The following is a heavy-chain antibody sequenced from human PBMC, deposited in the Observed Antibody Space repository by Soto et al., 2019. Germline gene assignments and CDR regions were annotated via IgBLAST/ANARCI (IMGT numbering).Heavy chain of an antibody. V-gene: IGHV1-69*08. D-gene: IGHD5-12*01. CDR1: GSTFSNHI. CDR3: ARDSPIGSTFSGHDDIDS. CDR2: IIPILDIT. Sequence: QVQLVQSGAEVKKPGSSVKVSCKASGSTFSNHIITWVRQAPGQGLEWMGRIIPILDITNYAQKFQGRVTITADKSTTTAYMEVSSLSSEDMAVYYCARDSPIGSTFSGHDDIDSWGQGTLVTVSS. J-gene: IGHJ5*01.